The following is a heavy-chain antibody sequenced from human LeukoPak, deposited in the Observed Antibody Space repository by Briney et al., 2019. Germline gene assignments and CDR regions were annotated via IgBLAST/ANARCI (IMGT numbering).Heavy chain of an antibody. CDR2: IYYSGST. Sequence: PSETLSLTCTVSGGSISSSSYYWGWIRQPPGKGLEWIGSIYYSGSTYYNPSLKSRVTISVDTSKNQFSLKLSSVTAADTAVYYCARERGGLLAAGSWSPFDPWGQGTLVAVSS. CDR1: GGSISSSSYY. V-gene: IGHV4-39*07. J-gene: IGHJ5*02. CDR3: ARERGGLLAAGSWSPFDP. D-gene: IGHD6-13*01.